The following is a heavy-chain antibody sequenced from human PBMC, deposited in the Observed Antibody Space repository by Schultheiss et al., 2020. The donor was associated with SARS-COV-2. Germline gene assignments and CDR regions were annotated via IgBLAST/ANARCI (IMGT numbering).Heavy chain of an antibody. Sequence: SETLSLTCAVYGGSFSGYYWSWIRQHPGKGLEWIGYIYYSGSTYYNPSLKSRVTISVDTSKNQFSLKLSSVTAADTAVYYCARQKGAFSSDAFDIWGQGTMVTVSS. J-gene: IGHJ3*02. V-gene: IGHV4-31*11. CDR3: ARQKGAFSSDAFDI. D-gene: IGHD4/OR15-4a*01. CDR1: GGSFSGYY. CDR2: IYYSGST.